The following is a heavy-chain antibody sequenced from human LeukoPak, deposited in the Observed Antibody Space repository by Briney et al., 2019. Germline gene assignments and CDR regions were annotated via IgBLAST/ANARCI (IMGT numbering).Heavy chain of an antibody. J-gene: IGHJ4*02. V-gene: IGHV4-59*01. CDR1: GRSIGSSY. CDR2: ILYSGNT. D-gene: IGHD2-21*01. Sequence: SETLSLTCTVSGRSIGSSYWTWIRQPPGKGLEWIGNILYSGNTTYNPSLKSRVTISLDTSKNQFSLRLTSVTAADTAVYYCASGAYRFDFWGQGSLVTVSS. CDR3: ASGAYRFDF.